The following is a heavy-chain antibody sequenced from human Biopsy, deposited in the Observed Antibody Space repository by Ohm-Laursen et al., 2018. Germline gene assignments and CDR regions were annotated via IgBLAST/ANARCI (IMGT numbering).Heavy chain of an antibody. CDR3: AKTFHGSSFLYDY. CDR2: LSGSGGTT. V-gene: IGHV3-23*01. J-gene: IGHJ4*02. CDR1: GFTFSSYG. D-gene: IGHD2-15*01. Sequence: GSLRLSCTATGFTFSSYGMSWVRQAPGKGLERVSVLSGSGGTTYYADSVKGRFTISRDNSKSTLYLQMNSLTAEDTAVYYCAKTFHGSSFLYDYWGQGTLVTVSS.